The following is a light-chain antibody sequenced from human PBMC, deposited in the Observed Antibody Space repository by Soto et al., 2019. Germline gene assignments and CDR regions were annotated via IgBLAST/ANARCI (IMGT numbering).Light chain of an antibody. CDR1: QSVSSSY. CDR3: QQYGSLPWT. CDR2: GAS. Sequence: KHSAVALSLSQGERATLSCRASQSVSSSYLAWYQQKPGQAPRLLIYGASSRATGIPDRFSGSGSGTDFTLTISRLEPEDVAVYYCQQYGSLPWTFGQGSNV. J-gene: IGKJ1*01. V-gene: IGKV3-20*01.